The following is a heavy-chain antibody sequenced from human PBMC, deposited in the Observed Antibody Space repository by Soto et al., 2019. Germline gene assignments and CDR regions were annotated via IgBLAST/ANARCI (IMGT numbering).Heavy chain of an antibody. D-gene: IGHD5-12*01. V-gene: IGHV1-69*13. CDR2: IIPIFGTA. CDR1: GGTFSSYA. CDR3: ARDPDGYNYYWYFDL. Sequence: SVKVSCKASGGTFSSYAISWVRQAPGQGLEWMGGIIPIFGTANYAQKFQGRVTITADESTSTAYMELSSLRSEDTAVYYCARDPDGYNYYWYFDLWGRGTLVTVSS. J-gene: IGHJ2*01.